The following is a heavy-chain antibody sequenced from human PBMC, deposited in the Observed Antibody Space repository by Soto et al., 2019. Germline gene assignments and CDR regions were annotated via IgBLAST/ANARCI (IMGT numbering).Heavy chain of an antibody. J-gene: IGHJ3*02. D-gene: IGHD6-19*01. CDR2: INHSGST. CDR1: GGSFSGYY. CDR3: ARLTYSSGWPI. Sequence: QVQLQQWGAGLLKPSETLSLTCAVYGGSFSGYYCSWIRQPPVKGLEWIGEINHSGSTKYNPSLKSRVTISVDTTKNQCSQKLSSETAADTAVYYCARLTYSSGWPIWGQGTMVTVSS. V-gene: IGHV4-34*01.